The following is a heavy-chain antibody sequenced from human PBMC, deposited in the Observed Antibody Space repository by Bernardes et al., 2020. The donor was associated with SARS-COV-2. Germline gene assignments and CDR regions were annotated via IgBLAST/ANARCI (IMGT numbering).Heavy chain of an antibody. D-gene: IGHD3-22*01. CDR3: TADLSESRGYSHDY. J-gene: IGHJ4*02. CDR1: GFTFSDAW. V-gene: IGHV3-15*01. Sequence: GGSLRLSCAVSGFTFSDAWMSWVRQAPGRGLEWVGRIKTNIEGATTDYGAPVKGRFIISRDDSRNTLYLQMNSLEIEDTALYYCTADLSESRGYSHDYWGQGTLVTVSS. CDR2: IKTNIEGATT.